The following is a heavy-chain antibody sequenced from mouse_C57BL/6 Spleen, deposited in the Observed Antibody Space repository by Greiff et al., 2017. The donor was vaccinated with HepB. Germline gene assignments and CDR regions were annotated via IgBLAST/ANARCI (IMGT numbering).Heavy chain of an antibody. CDR3: ARHEGSSYYYGSSYFAY. V-gene: IGHV1-62-2*01. J-gene: IGHJ3*01. CDR2: FYPGSGSI. CDR1: GYTFTEYT. Sequence: QVHVKQSGAELVKPGASVKLSCKASGYTFTEYTIHWVKQRSGQGLEWIGWFYPGSGSIKYNEKFKDKATLTADKSSSTVYMELSRLTSEDSAVYFCARHEGSSYYYGSSYFAYWGQGTLVTVSA. D-gene: IGHD1-1*01.